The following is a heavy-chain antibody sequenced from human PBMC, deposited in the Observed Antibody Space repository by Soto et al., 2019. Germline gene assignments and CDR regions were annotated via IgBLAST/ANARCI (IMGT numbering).Heavy chain of an antibody. J-gene: IGHJ4*02. D-gene: IGHD3-22*01. Sequence: ASVKVSCKASGYIFTDYDMHWVRQAPGQELGWMGRINPNSGGTNYAQKFQGRVTMTTDESTSTAYTELSSLRSEDTAVYYCARGYDSSGYYLPYDDWGQGTLVTVSS. CDR2: INPNSGGT. V-gene: IGHV1-2*06. CDR1: GYIFTDYD. CDR3: ARGYDSSGYYLPYDD.